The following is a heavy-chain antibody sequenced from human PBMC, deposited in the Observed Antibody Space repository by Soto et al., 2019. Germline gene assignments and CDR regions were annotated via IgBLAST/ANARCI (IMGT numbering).Heavy chain of an antibody. J-gene: IGHJ6*03. Sequence: SETLSLTCAVYGASFSGYQWTWIRQPPGKGLEWIGEINHSGSTNYNPSLKSRVTISVDTSNNQFSLKLSSVTAADTAVYYCARGSLEGDYYYMDVWDKGTTVTVSS. V-gene: IGHV4-34*01. CDR2: INHSGST. CDR3: ARGSLEGDYYYMDV. CDR1: GASFSGYQ.